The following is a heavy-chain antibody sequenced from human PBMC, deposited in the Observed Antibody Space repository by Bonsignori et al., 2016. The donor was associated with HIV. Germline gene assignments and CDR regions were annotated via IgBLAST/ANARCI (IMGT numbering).Heavy chain of an antibody. Sequence: VRQAPGKGLEWVSSISSSSYIYYADSVKGRFTISRDNAKNSLYLQMNSLRAEDTAVYYCARIADIVVVVAATPWFDPWGQGTLVTVSS. CDR3: ARIADIVVVVAATPWFDP. V-gene: IGHV3-69-1*01. D-gene: IGHD2-15*01. CDR2: ISSSSYI. J-gene: IGHJ5*02.